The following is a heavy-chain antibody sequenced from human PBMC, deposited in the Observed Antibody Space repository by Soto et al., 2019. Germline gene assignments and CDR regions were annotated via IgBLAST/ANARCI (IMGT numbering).Heavy chain of an antibody. CDR1: GFTFSSYS. CDR3: ARDLAVGAYAHFDY. D-gene: IGHD1-26*01. J-gene: IGHJ4*02. V-gene: IGHV3-48*02. CDR2: ISSSSSTI. Sequence: GGSLRLSCAASGFTFSSYSMNWVRQAPGKGLEWVSYISSSSSTIYYADSVKGRFTISRDNAKNSLYLQMNSLRDEDTAVYYCARDLAVGAYAHFDYWDQGTLVTVPS.